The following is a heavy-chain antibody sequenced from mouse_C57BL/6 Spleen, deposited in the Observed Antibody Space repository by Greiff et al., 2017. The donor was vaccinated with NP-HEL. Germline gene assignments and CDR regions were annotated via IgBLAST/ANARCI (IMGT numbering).Heavy chain of an antibody. CDR2: IRNKANGYTT. J-gene: IGHJ3*01. Sequence: EVKLMESGGGLVQPGGSLSLSCAASGFTFTDYYMSWVRQPPGKALEWLGFIRNKANGYTTEYSASVKGRFTISRDNSQSILYLQMNALRAEDSATYYCARSRPDYYEGFAYWGQGTLVTVSA. CDR1: GFTFTDYY. D-gene: IGHD1-1*01. V-gene: IGHV7-3*01. CDR3: ARSRPDYYEGFAY.